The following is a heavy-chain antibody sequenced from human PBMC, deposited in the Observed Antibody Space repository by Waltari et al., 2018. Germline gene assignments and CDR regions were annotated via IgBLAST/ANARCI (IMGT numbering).Heavy chain of an antibody. CDR2: INPHSGGT. CDR3: ARDESGSYYDY. CDR1: GYTFTGYY. Sequence: QVQLVQSGAEVKKPGASVKVSCKASGYTFTGYYMHWVRQAPGQGLEWMGWINPHSGGTNYAQKFQGRVTMTRDTSISTAYMELSRLRSDDTAVYYCARDESGSYYDYWGQGTLVTVSS. J-gene: IGHJ4*02. D-gene: IGHD1-26*01. V-gene: IGHV1-2*02.